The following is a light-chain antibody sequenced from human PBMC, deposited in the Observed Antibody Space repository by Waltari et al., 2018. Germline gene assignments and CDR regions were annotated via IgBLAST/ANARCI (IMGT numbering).Light chain of an antibody. CDR2: KAS. CDR3: QHNYGTPLT. Sequence: DIQMTQSPYSLSASVGDRVTITCRASENVNNYLNWYQQKPGKAPKLLIYKASTLQSGVPSRFSGSGSGTDYTFTISSLQSEDVATYYCQHNYGTPLTFGGGTKVEIK. CDR1: ENVNNY. V-gene: IGKV1-39*01. J-gene: IGKJ4*01.